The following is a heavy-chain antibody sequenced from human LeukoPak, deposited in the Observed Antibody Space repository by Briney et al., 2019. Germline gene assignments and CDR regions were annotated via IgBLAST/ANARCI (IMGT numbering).Heavy chain of an antibody. V-gene: IGHV3-48*04. CDR2: ISSGSSTI. Sequence: GGSLRLSCAASGFTFSSYSMNWVRQAPGKGLEWVSYISSGSSTIYYADSVKGRFTISRDNAKNSLYLQMNSLRAEDTAVYYCARDHRGYSYGYKYYYYGMGVWGQGTTVTVSS. CDR1: GFTFSSYS. J-gene: IGHJ6*02. D-gene: IGHD5-18*01. CDR3: ARDHRGYSYGYKYYYYGMGV.